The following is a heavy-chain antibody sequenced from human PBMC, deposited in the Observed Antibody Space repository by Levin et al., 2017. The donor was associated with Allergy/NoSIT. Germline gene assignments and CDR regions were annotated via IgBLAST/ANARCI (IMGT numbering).Heavy chain of an antibody. CDR3: ARVTRCGGDCYFLDY. J-gene: IGHJ4*02. Sequence: LSLTCAASGFTFSDYYMTWIRQAPGKGLEWVSYISGSGTIIYYADSVKGRFTISRDNAKNSMYLQMNSLRAEDTAVYYCARVTRCGGDCYFLDYWGQGTLLTVSS. V-gene: IGHV3-11*01. CDR1: GFTFSDYY. D-gene: IGHD2-21*01. CDR2: ISGSGTII.